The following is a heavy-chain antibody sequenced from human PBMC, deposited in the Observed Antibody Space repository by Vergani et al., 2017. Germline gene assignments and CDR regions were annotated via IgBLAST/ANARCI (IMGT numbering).Heavy chain of an antibody. D-gene: IGHD3-3*01. CDR2: INHSGST. J-gene: IGHJ4*02. CDR1: GGSFSGYY. CDR3: ARGRTYYDFWSGYYTRGLFDY. V-gene: IGHV4-34*01. Sequence: QVQLQQWGAGLLKPSETLSLTCAVYGGSFSGYYWSWIRQPPGKGLEWIGEINHSGSTNYNPSLKSRVTISVDTSKNQFSLKRRSVTAADTAVYYCARGRTYYDFWSGYYTRGLFDYWGQGTLVTVSS.